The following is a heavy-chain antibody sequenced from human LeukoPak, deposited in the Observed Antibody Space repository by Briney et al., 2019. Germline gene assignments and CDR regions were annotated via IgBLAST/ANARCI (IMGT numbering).Heavy chain of an antibody. V-gene: IGHV3-30*18. CDR1: GFTFSSYG. D-gene: IGHD1-14*01. CDR2: ISYDGSNK. Sequence: GGSPRLSCAASGFTFSSYGMHWVRQAPGKGLEWVAVISYDGSNKYYADSVKGRFTISRDNSKNTLYLQMNSLRAEDTAVYYCAKEQPGPFDYWGQGTLVTVSS. CDR3: AKEQPGPFDY. J-gene: IGHJ4*02.